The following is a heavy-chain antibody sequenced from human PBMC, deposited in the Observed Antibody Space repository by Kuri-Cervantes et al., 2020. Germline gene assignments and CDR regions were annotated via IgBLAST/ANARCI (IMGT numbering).Heavy chain of an antibody. CDR1: GGSISSYY. CDR3: ARAGNRGYYGSGSHGMDV. CDR2: IYYSGST. Sequence: GSLRLSCTVSGGSISSYYWSWIRQPPGKGLEWIGYIYYSGSTNYNPSLKSRVTISVDTSKNQFSLKLSSVSAADTAVYYCARAGNRGYYGSGSHGMDVWGQGTTVTVSS. V-gene: IGHV4-59*08. J-gene: IGHJ6*02. D-gene: IGHD3-10*01.